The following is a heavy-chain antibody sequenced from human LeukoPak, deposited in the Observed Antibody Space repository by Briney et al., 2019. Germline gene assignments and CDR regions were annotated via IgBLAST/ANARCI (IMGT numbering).Heavy chain of an antibody. J-gene: IGHJ4*02. CDR3: AKEGIAVAGDY. D-gene: IGHD6-19*01. V-gene: IGHV3-21*01. Sequence: GGSLRLSCAASGFTFSSYSMNWVRQAPGKGLEWVSSISSSSYIYYADSVKGRFTISRDNSKNTLYLQMNSLRAEDTAVYYCAKEGIAVAGDYWGQGTLVTVSS. CDR2: ISSSSYI. CDR1: GFTFSSYS.